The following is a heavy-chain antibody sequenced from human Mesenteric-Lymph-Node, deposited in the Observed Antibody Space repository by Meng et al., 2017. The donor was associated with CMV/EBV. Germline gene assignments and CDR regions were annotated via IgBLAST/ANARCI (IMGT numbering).Heavy chain of an antibody. Sequence: GESLKISCAASGFTLSSYGTHWVRQAPGKGLEWVAFIRYDGSNKYYADSVKGRFTISRDNSKNTLYLQMNSLRAEDTAVYYCAKDPSHAYYYYGMDVWGQGTTVTVSS. V-gene: IGHV3-30*02. CDR2: IRYDGSNK. CDR1: GFTLSSYG. J-gene: IGHJ6*02. D-gene: IGHD2-2*01. CDR3: AKDPSHAYYYYGMDV.